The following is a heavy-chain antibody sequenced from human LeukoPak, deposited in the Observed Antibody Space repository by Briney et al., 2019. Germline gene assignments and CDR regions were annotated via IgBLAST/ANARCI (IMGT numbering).Heavy chain of an antibody. V-gene: IGHV3-7*05. Sequence: GGSLRLSCAASGFTFSSYWMSWVRQAPGKGLEWVANIKQDGSEKYYVDSVKGRFTTSRDNAKNSLYLQMNSLRAEDTAVYYCARDAPYGRVSYWGQGTLVTVSS. CDR3: ARDAPYGRVSY. CDR2: IKQDGSEK. J-gene: IGHJ4*02. CDR1: GFTFSSYW. D-gene: IGHD3-10*01.